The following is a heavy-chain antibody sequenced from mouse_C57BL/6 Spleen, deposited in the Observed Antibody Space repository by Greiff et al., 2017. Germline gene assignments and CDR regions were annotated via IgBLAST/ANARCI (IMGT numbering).Heavy chain of an antibody. CDR3: ARTPTMVTTGFAY. Sequence: EVMLVESGGGLVKPGGSLKLSCAASGFTFSDYGMHWVRQAPEKGLEWVAYISSGSSTIYYADTVKGRFTISRDNAKNTLFLQMTSLRSEDTAMYYCARTPTMVTTGFAYWGQGTLVTVSA. CDR2: ISSGSSTI. CDR1: GFTFSDYG. D-gene: IGHD2-2*01. J-gene: IGHJ3*01. V-gene: IGHV5-17*01.